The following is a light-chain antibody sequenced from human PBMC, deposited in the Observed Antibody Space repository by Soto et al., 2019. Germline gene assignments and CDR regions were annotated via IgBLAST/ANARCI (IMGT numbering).Light chain of an antibody. V-gene: IGKV1-39*01. CDR2: GVS. Sequence: DIQMTQSPSFLSASVGDRVTITCRASQSIGNHLNWYQQKPGKAPKFLVYGVSNLQSGVPSRFTGSGSGTDFTLTVNDLQPEDFATYYCQQSYSSPTNFGQGTRLEIK. J-gene: IGKJ5*01. CDR3: QQSYSSPTN. CDR1: QSIGNH.